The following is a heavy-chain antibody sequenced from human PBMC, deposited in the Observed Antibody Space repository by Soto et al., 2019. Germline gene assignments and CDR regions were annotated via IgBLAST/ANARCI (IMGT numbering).Heavy chain of an antibody. CDR2: IYYSVST. Sequence: QVQLQESGPGLVKPSQTLSLTCTVSGGSISSGDYYWSWIRQPPGNGLEWIGYIYYSVSTYYNPSLKCRVTISVDPSNNQFSLKLGSVTAADTAVYYCARALYSSFPRYYYYGMDVWGQGTTVTVSS. V-gene: IGHV4-30-4*01. CDR3: ARALYSSFPRYYYYGMDV. J-gene: IGHJ6*02. D-gene: IGHD4-4*01. CDR1: GGSISSGDYY.